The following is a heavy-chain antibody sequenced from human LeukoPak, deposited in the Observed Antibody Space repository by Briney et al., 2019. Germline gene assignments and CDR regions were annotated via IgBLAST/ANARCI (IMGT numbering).Heavy chain of an antibody. CDR1: GGSISSYY. V-gene: IGHV4-59*01. CDR3: ARVFYYDSSGYSHNWFDP. D-gene: IGHD3-22*01. Sequence: SETLPLTCTVSGGSISSYYWSWIRQPPGKELEWIGYIYYSGSTNYNPTLKSRVTISVDTSKIQCSLKLSSVTAGDTAVYYCARVFYYDSSGYSHNWFDPWGQGTLVTVSS. CDR2: IYYSGST. J-gene: IGHJ5*02.